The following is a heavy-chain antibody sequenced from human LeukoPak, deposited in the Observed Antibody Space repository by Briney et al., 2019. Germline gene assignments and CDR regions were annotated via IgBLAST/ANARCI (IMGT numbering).Heavy chain of an antibody. CDR1: GGSISSYY. CDR2: IYYSGST. D-gene: IGHD1-26*01. CDR3: AKLGATWFYFDY. Sequence: SETLSLTCSVSGGSISSYYLTWIRQPPGKGLEWIGYIYYSGSTNYNPSLKSRVTISVDTSKNQFSLKLTSVTAADTAVYYCAKLGATWFYFDYWSQGTLVTVSS. J-gene: IGHJ4*02. V-gene: IGHV4-59*01.